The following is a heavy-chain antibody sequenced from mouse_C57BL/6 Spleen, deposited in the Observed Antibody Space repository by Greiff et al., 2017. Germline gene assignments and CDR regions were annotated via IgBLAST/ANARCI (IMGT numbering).Heavy chain of an antibody. CDR1: GFTFSDYY. J-gene: IGHJ2*01. CDR3: ARVAIHYYGSSYDY. D-gene: IGHD1-1*01. CDR2: INYDGSST. V-gene: IGHV5-16*01. Sequence: EVKLVESEGGLVQPGSSMKLSCTASGFTFSDYYMAWVRQVPEKGLEWVANINYDGSSTYYMDSLKSRFIISRDTAKNILYLQMSSLKSEDTATYYCARVAIHYYGSSYDYWGQGTTLTVSS.